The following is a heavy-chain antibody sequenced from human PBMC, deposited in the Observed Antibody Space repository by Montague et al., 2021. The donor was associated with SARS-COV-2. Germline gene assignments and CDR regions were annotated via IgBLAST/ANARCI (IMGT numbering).Heavy chain of an antibody. CDR1: GGSISSSSYF. V-gene: IGHV4-39*01. CDR2: IYYSGGT. CDR3: ARHLNYRDYGGDDY. J-gene: IGHJ4*02. D-gene: IGHD4-17*01. Sequence: SETLSLTCSVSGGSISSSSYFWGWIRQPPGKGLEWIGSIYYSGGTYSNSSLKSRVTISVDTSKNQFSLKLSSVTAADTAVYYCARHLNYRDYGGDDYWSQGTLVTVSS.